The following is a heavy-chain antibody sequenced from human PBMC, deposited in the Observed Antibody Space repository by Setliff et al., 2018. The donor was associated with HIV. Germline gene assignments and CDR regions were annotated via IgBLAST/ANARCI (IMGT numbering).Heavy chain of an antibody. CDR1: GFIFSNYW. V-gene: IGHV3-7*03. J-gene: IGHJ4*02. Sequence: GGSLRLSCAASGFIFSNYWMSWVRQAPGKGREWVANIRQDGSEKYYVDSVRGRFTISRDNAENSLYLRMNSLRAEDTAVYYCARTYYGGNYWGQGALVTVSS. CDR2: IRQDGSEK. CDR3: ARTYYGGNY. D-gene: IGHD4-17*01.